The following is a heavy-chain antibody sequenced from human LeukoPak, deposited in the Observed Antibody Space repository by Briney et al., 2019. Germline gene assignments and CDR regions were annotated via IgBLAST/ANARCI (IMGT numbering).Heavy chain of an antibody. J-gene: IGHJ4*02. CDR2: IYSGGST. D-gene: IGHD1-26*01. V-gene: IGHV3-66*01. Sequence: PGGSRRLSCAASGFTVSSNYMSWVRQAPGKGLEWVSVIYSGGSTYYADSVKGRFTISRDNSKNTLYLQMNSLRAEDTAVYYCARDRWGATSSFDYWGQGTLVTVSS. CDR1: GFTVSSNY. CDR3: ARDRWGATSSFDY.